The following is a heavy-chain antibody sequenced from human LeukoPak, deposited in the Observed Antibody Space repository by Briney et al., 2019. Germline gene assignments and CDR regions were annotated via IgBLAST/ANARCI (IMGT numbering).Heavy chain of an antibody. CDR1: GYTFTGYY. J-gene: IGHJ4*02. CDR3: ARDRLYDFWSGYPFDY. V-gene: IGHV1-2*02. D-gene: IGHD3-3*01. CDR2: INPNSGGT. Sequence: ASVKVSCKASGYTFTGYYMHWVRQAPGQGLEWMGWINPNSGGTNYAQKFQGRVTMTRDTSISTAYMELSRLRSDDTAVYYCARDRLYDFWSGYPFDYWGQGTLVTVSS.